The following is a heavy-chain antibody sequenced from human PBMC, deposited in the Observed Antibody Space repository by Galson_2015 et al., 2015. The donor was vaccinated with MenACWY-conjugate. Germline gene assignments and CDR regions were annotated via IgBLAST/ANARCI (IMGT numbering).Heavy chain of an antibody. V-gene: IGHV3-23*01. CDR1: GFTFSSYA. Sequence: SVRLSCAASGFTFSSYAMSWVRQAPGKGLQWVSAITGSGDGTYYADSVKGRFTISRDNSKNTVFLQTNTLGADDTAIYYCAKEKAGAGVGAFDIWGQGTTVTVSS. D-gene: IGHD2-8*01. CDR2: ITGSGDGT. J-gene: IGHJ3*02. CDR3: AKEKAGAGVGAFDI.